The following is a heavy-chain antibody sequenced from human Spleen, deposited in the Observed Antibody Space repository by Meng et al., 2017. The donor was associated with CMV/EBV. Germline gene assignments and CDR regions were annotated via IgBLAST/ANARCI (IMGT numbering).Heavy chain of an antibody. CDR2: IIPIPGTP. CDR3: ARDRMRFGTPWAFDI. CDR1: GGTFSTYG. V-gene: IGHV1-69*10. D-gene: IGHD3-16*01. Sequence: SVKVSCKASGGTFSTYGVSWVRQARGQGLEWMGGIIPIPGTPYYAQNFQGRVTITTDKSMTTAYMELSSLKSEDTAIYYCARDRMRFGTPWAFDIWGQGTMVTVSS. J-gene: IGHJ3*02.